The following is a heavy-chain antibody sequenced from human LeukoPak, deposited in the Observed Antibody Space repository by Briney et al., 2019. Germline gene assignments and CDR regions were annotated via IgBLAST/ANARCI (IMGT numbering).Heavy chain of an antibody. V-gene: IGHV1-8*03. CDR2: MNPNSGNT. CDR1: GYTFTSYD. CDR3: ARSYSYGNNWFDP. D-gene: IGHD5-18*01. Sequence: ASVKVSCKASGYTFTSYDINWVRQATGQGLEWMGWMNPNSGNTGYAQKFQGRVTITRNTSISTAYMELRSLRSDDTAVYYCARSYSYGNNWFDPWGQGTLVTVSS. J-gene: IGHJ5*02.